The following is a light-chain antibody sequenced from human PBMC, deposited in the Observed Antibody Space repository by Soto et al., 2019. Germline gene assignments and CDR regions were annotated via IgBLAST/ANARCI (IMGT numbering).Light chain of an antibody. V-gene: IGLV2-14*01. Sequence: QSALTQPASASGSPGQSVTISCTGTSSDVGGYNYVSWYQQHPGKAPKLMIYDVSNRPSGVAHRFSGSKTGNTAALTTSGLQDEEEADYYCSSYTGGSNLVVFGGGTKLTVL. CDR3: SSYTGGSNLVV. CDR2: DVS. CDR1: SSDVGGYNY. J-gene: IGLJ2*01.